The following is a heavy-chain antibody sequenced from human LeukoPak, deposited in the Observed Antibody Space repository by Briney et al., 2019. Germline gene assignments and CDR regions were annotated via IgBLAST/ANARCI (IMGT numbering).Heavy chain of an antibody. CDR3: ARGGTMIVVVTPLNWFDP. V-gene: IGHV4-59*12. CDR1: GGSISSYY. D-gene: IGHD3-22*01. Sequence: SETLSLTCTVSGGSISSYYWSWIRQPPGKGLEWIGYIYYSGSTNYNPSLKSRVTISVDTSKNQFSLKLSSVTAADTGVYYCARGGTMIVVVTPLNWFDPWGQGALVTVSS. CDR2: IYYSGST. J-gene: IGHJ5*02.